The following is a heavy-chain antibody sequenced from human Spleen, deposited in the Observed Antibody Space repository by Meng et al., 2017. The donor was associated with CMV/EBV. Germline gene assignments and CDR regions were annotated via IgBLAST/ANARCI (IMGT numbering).Heavy chain of an antibody. D-gene: IGHD1-7*01. CDR3: ARGWGQKRELRLSQGWFDP. CDR1: GGTFSSYT. J-gene: IGHJ5*02. V-gene: IGHV1-18*01. CDR2: ISAYNGNT. Sequence: ASVKVSCKASGGTFSSYTISWVRQAPGQGLEWMGWISAYNGNTNYAQKLQGRVTMTTDTSTTTAYMELRSLRSDDTAVYYCARGWGQKRELRLSQGWFDPWGQGTLVTVSS.